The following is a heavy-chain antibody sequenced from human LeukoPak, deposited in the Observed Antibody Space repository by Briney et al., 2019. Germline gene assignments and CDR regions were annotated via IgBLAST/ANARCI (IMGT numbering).Heavy chain of an antibody. CDR1: GFTFSSYA. V-gene: IGHV3-30-3*01. J-gene: IGHJ3*02. CDR2: ISYDGSNK. CDR3: ARDQDKDAFDI. Sequence: GGSLRLSCAASGFTFSSYAVHWVRQAPGKGLEWVAVISYDGSNKYYADSVKGRFTISRDNSKNTLYLQMNSLRAEDTAVYYCARDQDKDAFDIWGQGTMVTVSS.